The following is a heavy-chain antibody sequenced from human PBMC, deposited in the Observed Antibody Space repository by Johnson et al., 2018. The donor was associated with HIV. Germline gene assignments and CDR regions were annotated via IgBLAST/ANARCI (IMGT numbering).Heavy chain of an antibody. V-gene: IGHV3-30*03. CDR3: AMGGVHCSGGSCYSRNAFDI. Sequence: HVQLVESGGGVVQPGRSLRLSCAASGFTFSSYGMHWVRQAPGEGLEWVAVTSNDGTNTYYADSVKGRFTISRDNSKNTLYLEMNRLRAEDTAMYYCAMGGVHCSGGSCYSRNAFDIWGQGTMVTVSS. CDR1: GFTFSSYG. D-gene: IGHD2-15*01. J-gene: IGHJ3*02. CDR2: TSNDGTNT.